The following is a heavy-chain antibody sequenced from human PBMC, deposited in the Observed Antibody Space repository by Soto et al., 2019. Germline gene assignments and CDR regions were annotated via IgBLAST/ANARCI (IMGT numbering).Heavy chain of an antibody. D-gene: IGHD1-26*01. CDR1: GFTFSDYY. V-gene: IGHV3-11*01. CDR3: TRGTRAASSGTGAH. J-gene: IGHJ4*02. Sequence: GGSLRLSCAASGFTFSDYYMSWIRQAPGKGLEWVSYISSSGSTIYCAYSVKGRCTISRDNSKNTLYLQMNNLKPDDTAIYYCTRGTRAASSGTGAHWGQGTPVTVSS. CDR2: ISSSGSTI.